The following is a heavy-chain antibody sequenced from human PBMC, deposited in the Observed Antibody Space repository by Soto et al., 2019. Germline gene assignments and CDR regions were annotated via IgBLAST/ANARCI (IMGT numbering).Heavy chain of an antibody. CDR2: MYYSGST. J-gene: IGHJ4*02. D-gene: IGHD3-10*01. V-gene: IGHV4-59*01. CDR3: ARVGYGSLIDY. Sequence: SETLSLTCTVSGGSINNYQWSWIRQAPGKGLEWIGNMYYSGSTNYNPSLKSRVTISVDTSKNQFSLRLSSVTAADTAVYYCARVGYGSLIDYWGQGTLVTVSS. CDR1: GGSINNYQ.